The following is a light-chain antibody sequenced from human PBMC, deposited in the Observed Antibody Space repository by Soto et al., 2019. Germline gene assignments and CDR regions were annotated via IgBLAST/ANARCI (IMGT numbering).Light chain of an antibody. V-gene: IGLV2-8*01. CDR3: SSYAGGNIVI. J-gene: IGLJ2*01. CDR1: SSDVGGYNY. Sequence: QSVLTQPPSASGSPGQSVTISCTGTSSDVGGYNYVSWYQQHPGKAPKIIIYGVNKWPSGVPDRFSGSKSGNTASLTVSGLQAEDEADYYCSSYAGGNIVIFGGGTKLTVL. CDR2: GVN.